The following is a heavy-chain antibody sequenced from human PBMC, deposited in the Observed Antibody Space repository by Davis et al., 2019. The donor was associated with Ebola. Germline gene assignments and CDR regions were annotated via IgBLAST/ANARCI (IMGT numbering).Heavy chain of an antibody. CDR2: ISGNSGDT. D-gene: IGHD3-16*02. Sequence: ASVKVSCKASGYTFTSYFIHWVRQAPGQGLEWMGWISGNSGDTKYAQNLQDRVTITTDTSTSTAYLELRSLKSDDTAVYYCARDPYYVWATYRRAGDAFNIWGQGTTVTVSS. J-gene: IGHJ3*02. CDR3: ARDPYYVWATYRRAGDAFNI. V-gene: IGHV1-18*04. CDR1: GYTFTSYF.